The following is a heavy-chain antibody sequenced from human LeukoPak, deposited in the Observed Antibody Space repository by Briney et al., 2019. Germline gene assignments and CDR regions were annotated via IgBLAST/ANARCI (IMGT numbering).Heavy chain of an antibody. D-gene: IGHD3-10*01. CDR3: ARSGRYQIY. CDR2: INDRGST. CDR1: SGPLSGYS. Sequence: SETLSLTCAIYSGPLSGYSWSWIRQPPGKGLEWIGEINDRGSTTYNPSLQSRPSMSLDTSRNQFSLTLGSVTAADTAVYFCARSGRYQIYWGQGTLVTVSS. J-gene: IGHJ4*02. V-gene: IGHV4-34*01.